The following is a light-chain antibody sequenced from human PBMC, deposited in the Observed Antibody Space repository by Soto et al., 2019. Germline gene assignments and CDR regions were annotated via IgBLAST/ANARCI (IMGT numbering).Light chain of an antibody. CDR3: QHYNNWPPYT. CDR2: DAS. Sequence: EIGMTQSPATLSLSPGERATLSCRASQSVNSDLAWYQQKPGQAPRLLIYDASTRAAGVPARFTGSGSETEFTLTISSLQSEDYVVYYCQHYNNWPPYTFCQGTKLEIK. J-gene: IGKJ2*01. CDR1: QSVNSD. V-gene: IGKV3-15*01.